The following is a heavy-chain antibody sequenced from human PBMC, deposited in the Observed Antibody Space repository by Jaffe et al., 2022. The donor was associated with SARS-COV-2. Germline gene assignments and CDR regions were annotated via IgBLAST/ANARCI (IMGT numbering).Heavy chain of an antibody. J-gene: IGHJ4*02. CDR3: ARGNYYDSSGDSGSLDY. Sequence: QVQLVESGGGVVQPGRSLRLSCAASGFTFSSYAMHWVRQAPGKGLEWVAVISYDGSNKYYADSVKGRFTISRDNSKNTLYLQMNSLRAEDTAVYYCARGNYYDSSGDSGSLDYWGQGTLVTVSS. V-gene: IGHV3-30-3*01. CDR1: GFTFSSYA. D-gene: IGHD3-22*01. CDR2: ISYDGSNK.